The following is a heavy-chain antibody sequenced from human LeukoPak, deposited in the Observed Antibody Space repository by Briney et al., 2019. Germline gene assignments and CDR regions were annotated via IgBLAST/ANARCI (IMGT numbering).Heavy chain of an antibody. CDR3: ARKLELPPNYMDV. V-gene: IGHV4-34*01. CDR1: GGSFSGDY. J-gene: IGHJ6*03. D-gene: IGHD1-7*01. Sequence: KSSETLSLTCGVYGGSFSGDYWSWVRQPPGKRLEWIGEINHSGSASYNPSLKSRVTISVDTSKNQFSLKLSSVTAADTAVYYCARKLELPPNYMDVWGKGTTVTVSS. CDR2: INHSGSA.